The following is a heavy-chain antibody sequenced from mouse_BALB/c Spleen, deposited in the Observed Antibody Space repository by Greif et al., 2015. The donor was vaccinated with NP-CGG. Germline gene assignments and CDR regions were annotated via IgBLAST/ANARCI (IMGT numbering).Heavy chain of an antibody. V-gene: IGHV5-6-4*01. CDR1: GFTFSSYT. J-gene: IGHJ2*01. CDR2: ISSGGSYT. Sequence: EVQGVESGGGLVKPGGSLKLSCAASGFTFSSYTMSWVRQTPEKRLEWVATISSGGSYTYYPDSVKGRFTISRDNAKNTLYLQMSSLKSEGTAMYYCTRDSGTGTGYFFDYWGQGTTLTVSS. CDR3: TRDSGTGTGYFFDY. D-gene: IGHD4-1*01.